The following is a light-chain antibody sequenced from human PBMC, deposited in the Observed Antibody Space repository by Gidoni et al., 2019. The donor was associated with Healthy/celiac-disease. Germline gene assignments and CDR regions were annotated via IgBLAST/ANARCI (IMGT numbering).Light chain of an antibody. V-gene: IGKV1-39*01. J-gene: IGKJ3*01. CDR2: AAS. CDR3: QQSYSTLFT. Sequence: IQLTQSPSSLSASVGDRVTITCRASQSIRSYLNWYQQKPGKAPKLLIYAASSLQSGVPSRFSGSGSGTDFTLTISSLQPEDFATYYCQQSYSTLFTFGPGTKVDIK. CDR1: QSIRSY.